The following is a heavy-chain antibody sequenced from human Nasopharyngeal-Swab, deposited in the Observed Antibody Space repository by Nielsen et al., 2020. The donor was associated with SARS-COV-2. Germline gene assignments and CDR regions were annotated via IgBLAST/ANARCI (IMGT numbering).Heavy chain of an antibody. J-gene: IGHJ4*02. Sequence: SVKVSCKASGYTFTSYGISWVRQAPGQGLEWRGGIIPIFGTANYAQKFQGRVTITADESTSTAYMELSSLRSEDTAMYYCARDQRRTFDYWGQGTLVTVSS. CDR2: IIPIFGTA. CDR1: GYTFTSYG. V-gene: IGHV1-69*13. D-gene: IGHD1-1*01. CDR3: ARDQRRTFDY.